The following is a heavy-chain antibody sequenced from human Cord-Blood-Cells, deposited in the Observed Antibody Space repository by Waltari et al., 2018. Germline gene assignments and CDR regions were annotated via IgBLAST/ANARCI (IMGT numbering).Heavy chain of an antibody. Sequence: QVQLVQSGAEVKKPGASVKVPCQASGYPFTGYYMHWVRQAPGQGLEWMGWINPDSGGINYAQKFQGRVTMTRDTSISTAYIELSRLRSDDTAVYYWARGRSVLRFLEWLLYYWGQGTLVTVSS. CDR3: ARGRSVLRFLEWLLYY. CDR1: GYPFTGYY. CDR2: INPDSGGI. J-gene: IGHJ4*02. D-gene: IGHD3-3*01. V-gene: IGHV1-2*02.